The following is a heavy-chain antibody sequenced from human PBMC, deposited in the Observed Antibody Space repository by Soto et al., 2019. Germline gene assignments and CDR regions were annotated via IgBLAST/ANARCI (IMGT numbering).Heavy chain of an antibody. J-gene: IGHJ3*02. CDR2: ISSSSSTI. D-gene: IGHD3-22*01. CDR1: GFTFSSYS. Sequence: GGSLRLSCAASGFTFSSYSMNWVRQAPGKGLEWVSYISSSSSTIYYADSVKGRFTISRDNAKNSLYLQMNSLRAEDTAVYYCARSKPRFYYISNAFDIWGQGTMVTVSS. CDR3: ARSKPRFYYISNAFDI. V-gene: IGHV3-48*01.